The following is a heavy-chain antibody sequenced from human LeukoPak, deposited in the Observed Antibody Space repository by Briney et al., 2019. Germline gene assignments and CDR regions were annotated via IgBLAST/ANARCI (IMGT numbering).Heavy chain of an antibody. CDR3: ARGGYYYLDV. CDR1: DGSMSPYY. J-gene: IGHJ6*03. CDR2: IFYNGNT. V-gene: IGHV4-59*01. Sequence: PSETLSLTCTVSDGSMSPYYWSWIRQSPGKGLEWIAYIFYNGNTKYNPSLWSRVTISIDTSRNQFFLNLNSVTAAGTAVYYCARGGYYYLDVWGKGTTVTVSS.